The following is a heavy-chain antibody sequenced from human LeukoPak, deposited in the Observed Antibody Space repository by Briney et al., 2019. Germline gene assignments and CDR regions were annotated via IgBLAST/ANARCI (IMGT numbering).Heavy chain of an antibody. D-gene: IGHD6-13*01. CDR1: GESFSGYY. CDR2: IYYSGST. CDR3: ARGRPYYSSLPGTYYYYYMDV. J-gene: IGHJ6*03. V-gene: IGHV4-59*01. Sequence: SETLSLTCAVYGESFSGYYWNWIRQPPGKGLEWIGYIYYSGSTNYNPSLKSRVTISVDTSKNQSSLKLSSVTAADTAVYYCARGRPYYSSLPGTYYYYYMDVWGKGTTVTVSS.